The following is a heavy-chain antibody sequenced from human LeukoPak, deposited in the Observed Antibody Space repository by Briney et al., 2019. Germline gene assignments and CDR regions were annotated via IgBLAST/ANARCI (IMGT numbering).Heavy chain of an antibody. CDR3: AKDRCSNGVGCYYYYMDV. D-gene: IGHD2-8*01. V-gene: IGHV3-30*02. J-gene: IGHJ6*03. Sequence: GGSLRLSCAASGFTFSSYGMHWVRQAPGKGLGWVAYIQYDGSNQQYADSVKGRFSISRDSSKNILYLQMNSLRAEDTAVYYCAKDRCSNGVGCYYYYMDVWGKGTTVTISS. CDR2: IQYDGSNQ. CDR1: GFTFSSYG.